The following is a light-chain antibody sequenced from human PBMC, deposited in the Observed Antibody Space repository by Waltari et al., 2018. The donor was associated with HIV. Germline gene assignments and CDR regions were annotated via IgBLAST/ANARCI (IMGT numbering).Light chain of an antibody. CDR3: CSYAGPNTFFV. CDR1: VPDIGASHL. CDR2: EVS. J-gene: IGLJ1*01. V-gene: IGLV2-23*02. Sequence: QSGLTQPASVPGSLGPSTTLSCNRRVPDIGASHLVPCFHQFPGKAPKVIISEVSKRPSGISDRFPGSKSANSASLRISGLRPEDEADYFCCSYAGPNTFFVYGGGT.